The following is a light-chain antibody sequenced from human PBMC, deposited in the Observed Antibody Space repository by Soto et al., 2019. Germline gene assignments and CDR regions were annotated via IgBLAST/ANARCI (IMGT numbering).Light chain of an antibody. J-gene: IGLJ1*01. CDR3: CSYAGSGTDNYV. CDR2: EVS. Sequence: QSALTQPPSASGSPGQSVTISCTGTSSDVGGYNYVSWYQQHPGKAPKLMIYEVSERPSGVPDRFSGSKSSNTASLTVSGLQAEDEADYYCCSYAGSGTDNYVFGSGTKLTVL. CDR1: SSDVGGYNY. V-gene: IGLV2-8*01.